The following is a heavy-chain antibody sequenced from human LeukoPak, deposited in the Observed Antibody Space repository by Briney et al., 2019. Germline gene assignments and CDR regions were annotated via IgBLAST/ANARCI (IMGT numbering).Heavy chain of an antibody. CDR2: LSGSGGGT. V-gene: IGHV3-23*01. CDR3: AKDGPGATYFDY. J-gene: IGHJ4*02. Sequence: GGSLRLYCAASGFTFSSFAMSWLRQAPGKGLEWVSSLSGSGGGTYYAESVKGRFTISRDNSKNTLYLQMNSLRAEDTAVYYCAKDGPGATYFDYWGQGTLVTVSS. D-gene: IGHD1-26*01. CDR1: GFTFSSFA.